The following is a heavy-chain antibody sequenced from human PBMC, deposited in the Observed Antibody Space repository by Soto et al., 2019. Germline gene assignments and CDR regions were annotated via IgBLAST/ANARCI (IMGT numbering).Heavy chain of an antibody. D-gene: IGHD6-19*01. CDR1: GFPFSTSE. V-gene: IGHV3-48*03. Sequence: HPGGSLRLSCAASGFPFSTSEMNWVRQAPGKGLEWVSYISSSSTVIYYADSVKGRFTISRDNAENSLYLRMSSLRAEDTAFYYCARVGGSGGYPPPTWGQGTLVTVSS. J-gene: IGHJ4*02. CDR3: ARVGGSGGYPPPT. CDR2: ISSSSTVI.